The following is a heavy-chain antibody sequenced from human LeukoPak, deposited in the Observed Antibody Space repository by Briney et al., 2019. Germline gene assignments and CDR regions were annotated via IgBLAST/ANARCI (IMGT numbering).Heavy chain of an antibody. CDR2: INPSGGTT. CDR3: ARALIYSGYTYYFDY. V-gene: IGHV1-46*01. D-gene: IGHD5-12*01. CDR1: GYTFTNYY. Sequence: ASVTVSCKASGYTFTNYYIHWVRQAPGQELEWMGIINPSGGTTSYAQKFQGRLTMTRDASTSTVYMEPSSLRSEDTAVYYCARALIYSGYTYYFDYWGQGTLVTVFS. J-gene: IGHJ4*02.